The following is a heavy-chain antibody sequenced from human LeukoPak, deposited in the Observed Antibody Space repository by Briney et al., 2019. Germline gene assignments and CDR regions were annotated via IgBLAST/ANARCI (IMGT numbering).Heavy chain of an antibody. V-gene: IGHV4-61*01. CDR3: ARGVVTYYYGSGSYRFDP. Sequence: SETLSLTCTVSGGSVSSGSYYWSWIRRPPGKGLEWIGYIYYSGSTNYNPSLKSRVTISVDTSKNQFSLKLSSVTAADTAVYYCARGVVTYYYGSGSYRFDPWGQGTLVTVSS. CDR2: IYYSGST. J-gene: IGHJ5*02. D-gene: IGHD3-10*01. CDR1: GGSVSSGSYY.